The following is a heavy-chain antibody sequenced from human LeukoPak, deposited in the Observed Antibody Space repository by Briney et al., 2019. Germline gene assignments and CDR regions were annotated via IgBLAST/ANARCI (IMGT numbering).Heavy chain of an antibody. V-gene: IGHV4-39*01. CDR3: ARSRDGYISTFDY. CDR2: IYYRGNT. Sequence: SETLSLTCTVSGGSISSSSFYWGWLRQPPGKGLEWIGSIYYRGNTYYNPSLKSRVTISVETSKNQFSLKLSSVTAADTAVYYCARSRDGYISTFDYWGQGTLVTVSS. J-gene: IGHJ4*02. D-gene: IGHD5-24*01. CDR1: GGSISSSSFY.